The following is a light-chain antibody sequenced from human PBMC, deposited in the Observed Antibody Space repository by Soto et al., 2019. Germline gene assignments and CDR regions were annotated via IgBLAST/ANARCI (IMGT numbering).Light chain of an antibody. J-gene: IGKJ3*01. CDR3: QQRSNWPLFT. CDR2: DAS. CDR1: QSVSDY. Sequence: EIVLTQSPATLSLSPGERATLSCRASQSVSDYLAWYQLKPGQAPRLLTYDASNRATGIPARFSGGGSGTDFTLTISGLEPEDFAVSSCQQRSNWPLFTFGPGTRVDI. V-gene: IGKV3-11*01.